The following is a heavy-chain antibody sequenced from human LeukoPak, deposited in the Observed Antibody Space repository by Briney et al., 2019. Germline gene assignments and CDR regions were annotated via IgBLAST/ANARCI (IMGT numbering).Heavy chain of an antibody. CDR2: ISFDGSNK. J-gene: IGHJ4*02. D-gene: IGHD3-22*01. CDR1: GFTFSTYG. Sequence: PGGSLRLSCAASGFTFSTYGMHWVRQAPGKGLECVAVISFDGSNKYYADSVKGRFTISRDNSKNTLFLQMNSLRAEDTAVYYCAKVTTSSGYYSYFDYWGQGTLVTVSS. CDR3: AKVTTSSGYYSYFDY. V-gene: IGHV3-30*18.